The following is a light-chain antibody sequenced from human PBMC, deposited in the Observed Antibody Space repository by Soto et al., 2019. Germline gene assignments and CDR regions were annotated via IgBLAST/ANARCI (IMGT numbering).Light chain of an antibody. CDR1: QSVSSSY. V-gene: IGKV3-20*01. CDR2: GAS. CDR3: QQYGSSPGWT. J-gene: IGKJ1*01. Sequence: EIVLTQSPGTLSLSPWERATLSCRASQSVSSSYLAWYQQKPGQAPRLLIYGASSRATGIPDRFSGSGSGTDFTLTISRLEPEDFAVYYCQQYGSSPGWTFGQGTKVDI.